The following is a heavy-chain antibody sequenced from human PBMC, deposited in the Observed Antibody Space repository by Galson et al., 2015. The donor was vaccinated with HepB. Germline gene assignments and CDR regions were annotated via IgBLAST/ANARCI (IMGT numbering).Heavy chain of an antibody. Sequence: QSGAEVKKPGASVKVSCKASGYTFTSYGISWVQQAPGQGLEWMGWISAYNGNTNYAQKLRGRVTMTTDTSTSTAYMGLRSLRSDDTAAYYCARGNWYSGSYSSDYWGQGTLVTVSS. CDR3: ARGNWYSGSYSSDY. J-gene: IGHJ4*02. CDR2: ISAYNGNT. V-gene: IGHV1-18*01. CDR1: GYTFTSYG. D-gene: IGHD1-26*01.